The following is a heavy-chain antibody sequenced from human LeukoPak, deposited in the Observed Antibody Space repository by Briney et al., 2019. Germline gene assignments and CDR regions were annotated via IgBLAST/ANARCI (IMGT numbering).Heavy chain of an antibody. CDR3: ARVWPRDYYDSSGYPSRYYYYYYMDV. D-gene: IGHD3-22*01. J-gene: IGHJ6*03. CDR1: GFTFSSYG. V-gene: IGHV3-33*01. CDR2: IWYDGSNK. Sequence: GGSLRLSCAASGFTFSSYGMHWVRQAPGKGLEWVAVIWYDGSNKYYADSVKGRFTISRDNSKNTLYLQMNSLRAEDTAVYYCARVWPRDYYDSSGYPSRYYYYYYMDVWGKGTTVTVSS.